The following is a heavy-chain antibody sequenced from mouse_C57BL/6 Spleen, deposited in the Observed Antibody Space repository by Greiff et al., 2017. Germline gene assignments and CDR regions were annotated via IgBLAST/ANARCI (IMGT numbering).Heavy chain of an antibody. CDR2: IHPNSGST. CDR3: ARVGYSNDYAMDY. Sequence: QVHVKQSGAELVKPGASVKLSCKASGYTFTSYWMHWVKQRPGQGLEWIGMIHPNSGSTNYNEKFKSKATLTVDKSSSTAYMQLSSLTSEDSAVYYCARVGYSNDYAMDYWGQGTSVTVSS. D-gene: IGHD2-5*01. CDR1: GYTFTSYW. V-gene: IGHV1-64*01. J-gene: IGHJ4*01.